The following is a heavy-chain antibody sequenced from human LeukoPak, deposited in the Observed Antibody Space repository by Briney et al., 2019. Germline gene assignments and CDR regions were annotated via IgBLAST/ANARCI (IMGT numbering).Heavy chain of an antibody. V-gene: IGHV4-34*01. J-gene: IGHJ4*02. Sequence: KPSETPSLTCAVYGGSFSGYYWSWIRQPPGKGLEWIGEINHSGSTNYNPSLKSRVTISVDTSKNQFSLKLSSVTAADTAVYYCARVKIEGDFWSGYYYITFDYWGQGTLVTVSS. CDR3: ARVKIEGDFWSGYYYITFDY. D-gene: IGHD3-3*01. CDR1: GGSFSGYY. CDR2: INHSGST.